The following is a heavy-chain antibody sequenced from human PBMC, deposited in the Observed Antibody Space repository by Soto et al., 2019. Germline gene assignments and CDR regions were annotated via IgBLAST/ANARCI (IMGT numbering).Heavy chain of an antibody. CDR2: ISGNGVST. CDR1: GFTLSGYA. Sequence: GGSLRLSCAASGFTLSGYAMDWVREAPGKGLEYVSAISGNGVSTYYANSVQGRFTISRDNSKNTVYLQMSSLRAEDTAVYYCAKSLEWLFGSWGQGTMVTVSS. J-gene: IGHJ3*01. V-gene: IGHV3-64*01. CDR3: AKSLEWLFGS. D-gene: IGHD3-3*01.